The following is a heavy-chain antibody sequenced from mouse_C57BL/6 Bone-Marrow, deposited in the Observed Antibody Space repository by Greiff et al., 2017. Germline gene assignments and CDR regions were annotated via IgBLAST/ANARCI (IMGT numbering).Heavy chain of an antibody. Sequence: VQLQQPGAELVKPGASVKMSCKASGYTFTSYWLTWVKQRPGKGLEWIGDIYPTSGRTNYNEKFKSKAILTVDTSSNTAYMQLSSLTSEDSAVFYCARSGPLGRSFDYWGQGTTLTVSS. CDR3: ARSGPLGRSFDY. J-gene: IGHJ2*01. CDR1: GYTFTSYW. CDR2: IYPTSGRT. D-gene: IGHD4-1*01. V-gene: IGHV1-55*01.